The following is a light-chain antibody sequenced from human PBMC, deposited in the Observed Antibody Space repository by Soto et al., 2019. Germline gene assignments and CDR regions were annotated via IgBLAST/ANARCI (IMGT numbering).Light chain of an antibody. J-gene: IGKJ1*01. CDR1: QNINAW. CDR3: QHYSLYSPWT. V-gene: IGKV1-5*01. CDR2: DAS. Sequence: DIDINQSPCSPCVSVVDIATITFRTSQNINAWLAWYQQRPGQAPKLLIYDASTVQSGVPSRFSGSGSGTEFTLTISSLQPDDSATYYCQHYSLYSPWTFGQGTQVDIK.